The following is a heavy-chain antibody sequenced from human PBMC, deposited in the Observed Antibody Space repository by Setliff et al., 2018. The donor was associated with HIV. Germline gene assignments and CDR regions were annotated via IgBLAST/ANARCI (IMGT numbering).Heavy chain of an antibody. CDR2: IYIDGTP. V-gene: IGHV4-4*08. D-gene: IGHD4-17*01. CDR3: ARDGYGDYEGYYYYYMDV. J-gene: IGHJ6*03. Sequence: PSETLSLTCTVSGGYMSGYYWSWIRQPPGKGLEWIGYIYIDGTPNYNPSLKSRVTISVDTSKNRFSLKLSSVTAADTAVYYCARDGYGDYEGYYYYYMDVWGKGTTVTVSS. CDR1: GGYMSGYY.